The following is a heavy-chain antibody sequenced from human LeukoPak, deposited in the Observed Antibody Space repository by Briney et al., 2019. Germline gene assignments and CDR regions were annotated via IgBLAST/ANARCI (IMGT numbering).Heavy chain of an antibody. CDR1: GGSFSGYY. CDR2: INRSGST. Sequence: SETLSLACAVYGGSFSGYYWSWIRQPPGKGLEWIGEINRSGSTNYNPSLKSRVIISVDTSKNQFSLKLRSVTAADTAVYYCARGLSAIVHWGQGTLVTVSS. CDR3: ARGLSAIVH. D-gene: IGHD2-21*02. V-gene: IGHV4-34*01. J-gene: IGHJ4*02.